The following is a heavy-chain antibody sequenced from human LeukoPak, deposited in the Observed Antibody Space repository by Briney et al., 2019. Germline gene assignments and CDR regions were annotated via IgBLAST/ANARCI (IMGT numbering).Heavy chain of an antibody. CDR3: ARESGSSWNEYFQP. D-gene: IGHD6-13*01. Sequence: PGGSLRLSCEASGFSFTNAWMNWVRLAPGKGLEWVGRLKSRVDGGAADYAAPVKGRFTISRDNAKKSLYLQMNSLRADDTAVYYCARESGSSWNEYFQPWGQGTLVTVSS. V-gene: IGHV3-15*01. CDR2: LKSRVDGGAA. J-gene: IGHJ1*01. CDR1: GFSFTNAW.